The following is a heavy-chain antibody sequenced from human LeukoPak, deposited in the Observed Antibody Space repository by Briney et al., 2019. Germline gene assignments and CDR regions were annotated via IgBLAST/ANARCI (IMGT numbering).Heavy chain of an antibody. J-gene: IGHJ5*02. CDR3: ARFDWIATHWFDP. Sequence: LETLSLTCTVSGGSISSYYWSWIRQPPGKGLEWIGYIYYSGSTNYNPSLKSRVTISVDTSKNQFSLKLSSVTAADTAVYYCARFDWIATHWFDPWGQGTLVTVSS. D-gene: IGHD3-9*01. CDR2: IYYSGST. V-gene: IGHV4-59*01. CDR1: GGSISSYY.